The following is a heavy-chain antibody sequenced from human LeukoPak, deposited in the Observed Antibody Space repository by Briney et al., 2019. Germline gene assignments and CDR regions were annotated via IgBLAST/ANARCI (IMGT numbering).Heavy chain of an antibody. CDR2: INPSGSSK. V-gene: IGHV1-46*01. CDR3: ARVNDYYDSSGQETGAFDL. CDR1: GYTFTSYY. J-gene: IGHJ3*01. D-gene: IGHD3-22*01. Sequence: ASVKVSCKASGYTFTSYYMHWVRQAPGQGLEWMGLINPSGSSKSYAQRCQGRGIINRHTSTSTGYMELSSLRSEDPAVYYCARVNDYYDSSGQETGAFDLWGEGTMVSVSS.